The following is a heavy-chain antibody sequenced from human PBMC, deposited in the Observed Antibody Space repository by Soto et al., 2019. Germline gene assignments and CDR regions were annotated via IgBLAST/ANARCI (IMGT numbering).Heavy chain of an antibody. Sequence: SVKVSCRASGGTFSSYAISRVRQAPGQGLEWMGGIIPIFGTANYAQKFQGRVTITADESTSTAYMELSSLRSEDTAVYYCARLLEYSSSSGGRYFDYWGQGTLVTVSS. CDR1: GGTFSSYA. D-gene: IGHD6-6*01. J-gene: IGHJ4*02. V-gene: IGHV1-69*13. CDR3: ARLLEYSSSSGGRYFDY. CDR2: IIPIFGTA.